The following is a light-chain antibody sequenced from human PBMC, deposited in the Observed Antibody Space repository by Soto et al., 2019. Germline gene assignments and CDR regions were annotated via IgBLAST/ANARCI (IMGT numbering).Light chain of an antibody. CDR3: SSYTSSSIDV. CDR1: SSDVGGYNY. J-gene: IGLJ1*01. Sequence: QSALTQPASVSGATGQSIAISCTGTSSDVGGYNYVSWYQHHPGKAPKLMVYDVSNRPSGVSNRFSGTKSGNTASLTISGLLAEDEADYYCSSYTSSSIDVFGTGTQLTVL. CDR2: DVS. V-gene: IGLV2-14*03.